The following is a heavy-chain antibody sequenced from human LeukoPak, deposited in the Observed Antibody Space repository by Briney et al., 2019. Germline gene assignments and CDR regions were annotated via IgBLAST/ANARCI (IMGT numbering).Heavy chain of an antibody. CDR2: ISGSGDST. CDR1: GFPFSSYA. D-gene: IGHD3-10*01. Sequence: VGSLRLSCAASGFPFSSYAMSWVRQAPGKGLEWVSAISGSGDSTYYADSVKGRFTISRDNSKNTLYLQMNSLRAEDTALYYCAKDLDGVRGIIPHSLGAFNIWGQGTMVTVSS. CDR3: AKDLDGVRGIIPHSLGAFNI. V-gene: IGHV3-23*01. J-gene: IGHJ3*02.